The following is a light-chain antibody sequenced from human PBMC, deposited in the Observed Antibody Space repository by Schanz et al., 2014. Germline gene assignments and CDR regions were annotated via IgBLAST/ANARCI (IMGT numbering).Light chain of an antibody. Sequence: QSVLTQPPSASGTPGQRVTISCSGSSSNIGTNTVIWYQQLPGTAPKLLIHSTNQRPSGVPDRFSGSKSGTSASLAIIGLQPEDEADYYCATWDDGLTARVFGGGTKLTVL. J-gene: IGLJ3*02. V-gene: IGLV1-44*01. CDR2: STN. CDR1: SSNIGTNT. CDR3: ATWDDGLTARV.